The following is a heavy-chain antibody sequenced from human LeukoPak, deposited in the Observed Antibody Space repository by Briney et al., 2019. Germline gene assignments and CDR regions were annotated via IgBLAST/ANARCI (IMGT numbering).Heavy chain of an antibody. CDR3: ATYTSSSSAFDL. J-gene: IGHJ3*01. V-gene: IGHV3-23*01. D-gene: IGHD6-6*01. CDR2: ISGSGGST. CDR1: GFTFSSYG. Sequence: PGGSLRLSCAASGFTFSSYGMSWVRQAPGKGLEWVSAISGSGGSTYYADSLKGRFTISRDNSKNTLYLQMNSLRAEDTALYYCATYTSSSSAFDLWGQGTLVTVSS.